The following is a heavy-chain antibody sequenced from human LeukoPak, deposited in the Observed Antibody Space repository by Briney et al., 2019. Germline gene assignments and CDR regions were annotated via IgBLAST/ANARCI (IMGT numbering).Heavy chain of an antibody. CDR1: GSTFSSYA. V-gene: IGHV1-69*05. J-gene: IGHJ4*02. Sequence: SVKVSCKASGSTFSSYAISWVRQAPGQGLEWMGGIIPIFGTANYAQKFQGRVTITTDESTSTAYMELSSLRSEDTAVYYCAMRYCSSTSCYTGFKYFDYWGQGTLVTVSS. CDR2: IIPIFGTA. CDR3: AMRYCSSTSCYTGFKYFDY. D-gene: IGHD2-2*02.